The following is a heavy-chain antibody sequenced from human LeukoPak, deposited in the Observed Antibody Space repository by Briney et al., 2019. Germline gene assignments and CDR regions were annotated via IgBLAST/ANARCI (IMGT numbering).Heavy chain of an antibody. D-gene: IGHD1-26*01. V-gene: IGHV3-13*01. CDR2: IGHAGDT. Sequence: GGSLTLSCAASGFVFSNYDMHWLRQVGAKELAWVSAIGHAGDTYYADSVKRRFTISREDAKNYFFLQMNSLRAGDTAVYFCAALGDSIYWGQGTLVTVSS. CDR1: GFVFSNYD. CDR3: AALGDSIY. J-gene: IGHJ4*02.